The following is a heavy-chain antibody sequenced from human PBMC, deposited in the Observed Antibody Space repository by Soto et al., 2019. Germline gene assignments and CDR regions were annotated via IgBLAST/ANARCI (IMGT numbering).Heavy chain of an antibody. Sequence: SSETLSLTCTVSGGSISSGDYYWSWIRQPPGKGLEWIGYIYYSGSTYYNPSLKSRVTISVDTSKNQFSLKRSSVTAADTAVYYCAREGSGYDFWSGTTDYYYYYGMDVWGQGTTVTVSS. CDR2: IYYSGST. D-gene: IGHD3-3*01. V-gene: IGHV4-30-4*01. CDR1: GGSISSGDYY. CDR3: AREGSGYDFWSGTTDYYYYYGMDV. J-gene: IGHJ6*02.